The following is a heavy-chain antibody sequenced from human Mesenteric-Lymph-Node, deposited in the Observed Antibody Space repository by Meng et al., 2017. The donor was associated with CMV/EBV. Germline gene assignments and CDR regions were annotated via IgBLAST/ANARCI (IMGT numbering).Heavy chain of an antibody. D-gene: IGHD5/OR15-5a*01. V-gene: IGHV1-46*01. Sequence: SCRSSGYTFSIYYIVWVRQAPGQGLEWMGIINPNGPTTNYAQKFQGRVTLTRDTSTSTFYTAVSSLTSEDTASYYCARVNDWYFDLWGRGTLVTVSS. CDR2: INPNGPTT. J-gene: IGHJ2*01. CDR3: ARVNDWYFDL. CDR1: GYTFSIYY.